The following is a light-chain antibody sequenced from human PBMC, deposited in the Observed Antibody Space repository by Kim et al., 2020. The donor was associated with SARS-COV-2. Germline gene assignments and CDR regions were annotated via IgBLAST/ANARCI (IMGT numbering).Light chain of an antibody. CDR1: KLGDKY. CDR3: QTWDSITVV. J-gene: IGLJ2*01. V-gene: IGLV3-1*01. CDR2: QDT. Sequence: SYELTQPPSVSVSPGQTASITCSGDKLGDKYACWYQQKPGQSPVLVIYQDTKRPSGLPERFSGSNSGNTATLTISGTQAMDEADDYCQTWDSITVVFGGG.